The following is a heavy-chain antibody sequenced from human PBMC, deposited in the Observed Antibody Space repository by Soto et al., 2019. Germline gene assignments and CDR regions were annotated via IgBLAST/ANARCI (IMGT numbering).Heavy chain of an antibody. J-gene: IGHJ4*02. V-gene: IGHV4-39*01. Sequence: EPLSLTCTGSGGSISSSSYNWDWIRQPPGKGLEWIGSVYYSGNTYYNPSLTGRVTISADMSKNQFSLRLSSVTAADTAVYYCARVAQYSSGWTPFDYWGQGTLVTVSS. CDR1: GGSISSSSYN. CDR2: VYYSGNT. CDR3: ARVAQYSSGWTPFDY. D-gene: IGHD6-19*01.